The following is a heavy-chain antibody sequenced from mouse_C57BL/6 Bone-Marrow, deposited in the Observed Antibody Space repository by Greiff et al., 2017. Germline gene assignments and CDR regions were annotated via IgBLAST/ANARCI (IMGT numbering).Heavy chain of an antibody. D-gene: IGHD1-1*01. CDR1: GYTFTSYW. Sequence: QVQLQQPGAELVKPGASVKLSCKASGYTFTSYWMQWVKQRPGQGLEWIGEIDPSDSYTNYNQKFKGKATLTVDPSSSTAYMQLSSLTSEDSAVYYCAKLLLYDMDYWGQGTSVTVSS. CDR2: IDPSDSYT. J-gene: IGHJ4*01. CDR3: AKLLLYDMDY. V-gene: IGHV1-50*01.